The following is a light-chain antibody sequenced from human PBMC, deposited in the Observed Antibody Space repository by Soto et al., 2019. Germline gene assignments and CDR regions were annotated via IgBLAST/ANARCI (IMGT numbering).Light chain of an antibody. CDR2: GAS. J-gene: IGKJ4*01. CDR1: QSVSSD. V-gene: IGKV3-15*01. Sequence: IVFTPSPDTLSLSPGGRATPSCRGSQSVSSDYLVWYQQKPGQAPRLLIYGASTRATGIPARFSGSGSGTEFTLTISSLQSEDFAVYYCQQYNNWPLTFGGGTKVDIK. CDR3: QQYNNWPLT.